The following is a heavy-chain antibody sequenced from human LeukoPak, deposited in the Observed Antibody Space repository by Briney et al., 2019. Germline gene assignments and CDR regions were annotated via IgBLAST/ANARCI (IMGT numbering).Heavy chain of an antibody. J-gene: IGHJ5*02. CDR2: INSSGST. Sequence: SDPLSLTCTVSGGFISSYYWSWIRQPAGKGLEWLGRINSSGSTTYNPSLKSRVTMSVDTSKNQFALKGTSVTAADTAVYYCARDSGTTGEVKFDPWGQGTLVTVSS. CDR1: GGFISSYY. D-gene: IGHD3-10*01. CDR3: ARDSGTTGEVKFDP. V-gene: IGHV4-4*07.